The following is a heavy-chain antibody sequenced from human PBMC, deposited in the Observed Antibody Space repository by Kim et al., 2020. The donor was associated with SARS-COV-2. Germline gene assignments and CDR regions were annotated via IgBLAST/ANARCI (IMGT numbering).Heavy chain of an antibody. CDR2: IYHSGST. CDR3: ARDIHRAWIQAQ. J-gene: IGHJ4*02. Sequence: SETLSLTCTVSGGPIYRGDYYWSWIRQPPGKGLEWIGYIYHSGSTYYNPSFKTRVTISIDTSKNQFSLKLRSVTAADTAVFYCARDIHRAWIQAQWGQGT. D-gene: IGHD5-18*01. V-gene: IGHV4-30-4*01. CDR1: GGPIYRGDYY.